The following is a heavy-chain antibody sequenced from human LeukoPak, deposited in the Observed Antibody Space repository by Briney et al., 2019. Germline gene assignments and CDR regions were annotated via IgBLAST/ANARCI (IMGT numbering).Heavy chain of an antibody. CDR1: RFTFSDFG. CDR2: IRHDGSNK. D-gene: IGHD4-17*01. Sequence: PGGSLRLSCAASRFTFSDFGMEWVRQAPGKGLEWVAFIRHDGSNKYYADSVKGRFTISRDNSKNTLDLQMNSLRPDDTAVYYCAKDFDGPDNWGQGTLVTVSS. V-gene: IGHV3-30*02. J-gene: IGHJ4*02. CDR3: AKDFDGPDN.